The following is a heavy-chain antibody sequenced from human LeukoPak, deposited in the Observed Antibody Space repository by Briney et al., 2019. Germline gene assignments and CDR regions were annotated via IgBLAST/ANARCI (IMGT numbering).Heavy chain of an antibody. D-gene: IGHD2-15*01. V-gene: IGHV4-38-2*02. Sequence: SETLSLTCAVSGYSISSGYFWGWIRQPPGKGLEWIGSMYHSGSTYNNPSLKSRVTISVDTSKNQFSLKLRSVTAADTAVYYCARDPYCSGGSCYPFDYWGQGTLVTVS. CDR3: ARDPYCSGGSCYPFDY. J-gene: IGHJ4*02. CDR1: GYSISSGYF. CDR2: MYHSGST.